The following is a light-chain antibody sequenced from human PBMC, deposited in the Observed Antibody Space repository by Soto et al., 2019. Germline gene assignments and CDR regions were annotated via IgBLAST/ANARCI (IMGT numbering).Light chain of an antibody. V-gene: IGKV1-9*01. Sequence: IPLTQSPSSLSASVGDRVTITCRASQGISSYLAWYQQKPGQAPKLLISTASTLQSGVPSRFSGSGSGTDFTLTISSLQPEDFATYYCQQLNSYPLTFGGGTKVEIK. CDR1: QGISSY. CDR3: QQLNSYPLT. CDR2: TAS. J-gene: IGKJ4*01.